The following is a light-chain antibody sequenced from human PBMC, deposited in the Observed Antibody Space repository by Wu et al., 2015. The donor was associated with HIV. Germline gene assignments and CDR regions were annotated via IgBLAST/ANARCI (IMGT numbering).Light chain of an antibody. CDR3: EYSGHQYN. CDR2: QAS. V-gene: IGKV1-5*03. CDR1: QNIRSW. J-gene: IGKJ2*01. Sequence: DVQMTQSPSTLSASVGDRVTITCRASQNIRSWLAWYQQKPGKAPKLLIYQASNLETGVPSRFSGRGSGTDFTLAINSLQPDVFCNLLLQEYSGHQYNFGQGT.